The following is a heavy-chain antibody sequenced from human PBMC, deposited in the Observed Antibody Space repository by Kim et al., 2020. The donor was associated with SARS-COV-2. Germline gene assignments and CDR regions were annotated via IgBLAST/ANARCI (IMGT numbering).Heavy chain of an antibody. Sequence: GGSLRLSCAASGFTFSDYYMSWIRQAPGKGLEWISYISSSGLSTNYADSVKGRFTISRDNSKNSLFLQMNTLRAEDTAMYYCARGTSQITFDYWGQGTLVTVSS. D-gene: IGHD1-20*01. CDR3: ARGTSQITFDY. V-gene: IGHV3-11*05. CDR2: ISSSGLST. J-gene: IGHJ4*02. CDR1: GFTFSDYY.